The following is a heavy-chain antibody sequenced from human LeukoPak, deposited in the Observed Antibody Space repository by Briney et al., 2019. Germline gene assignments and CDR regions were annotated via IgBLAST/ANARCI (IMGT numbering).Heavy chain of an antibody. V-gene: IGHV4-59*01. CDR2: IYYTGST. J-gene: IGHJ4*02. CDR1: GGSIDSYY. CDR3: ARVYQSAEYYFDY. Sequence: SETLSLTCTVSGGSIDSYYWSWIRHPPGKGLEWIGYIYYTGSTEYHPSLKSRVTISLDTSKNQFSLKLTSVTAADTAMYYCARVYQSAEYYFDYWGQGNLVSVSS. D-gene: IGHD2-2*01.